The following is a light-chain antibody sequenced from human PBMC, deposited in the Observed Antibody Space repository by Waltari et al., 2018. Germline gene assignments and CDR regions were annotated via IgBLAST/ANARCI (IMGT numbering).Light chain of an antibody. V-gene: IGLV1-47*01. CDR1: SSNIGSNY. CDR3: AAWDDSLSGGVV. Sequence: QSVLTQPPSASGTPGQRVTISCSGSSSNIGSNYVYWYQQLTEMVPKLLIYRNNQRPSGVPDRFSGSKSGTSASLAISGLRSEDEADYYCAAWDDSLSGGVVFGGGTKLTVL. J-gene: IGLJ2*01. CDR2: RNN.